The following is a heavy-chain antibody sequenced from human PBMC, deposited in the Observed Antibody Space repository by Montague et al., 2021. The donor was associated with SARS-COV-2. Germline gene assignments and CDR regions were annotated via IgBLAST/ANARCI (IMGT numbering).Heavy chain of an antibody. D-gene: IGHD5-18*01. CDR3: ARREYSYGWGD. CDR1: GGPISGSSYY. J-gene: IGHJ4*02. Sequence: SETLSLTCTVTGGPISGSSYYWGWIRQSPGKGLEWIANVDYSGNTYYSPSLKSRLTISVDTSKDQFSLKLKSVTAADTALYYCARREYSYGWGDWGQGTLVTVSS. V-gene: IGHV4-39*01. CDR2: VDYSGNT.